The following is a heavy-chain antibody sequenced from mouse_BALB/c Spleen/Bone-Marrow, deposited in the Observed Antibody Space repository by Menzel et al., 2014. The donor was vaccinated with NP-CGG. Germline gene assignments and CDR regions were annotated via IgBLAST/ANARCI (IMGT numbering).Heavy chain of an antibody. CDR1: GFDFGRYW. CDR3: SRLYYYGNFAY. D-gene: IGHD1-1*01. J-gene: IGHJ3*01. CDR2: INPDSSTI. Sequence: EVKLMESGGGLVQPGGSLKLSCAASGFDFGRYWMSWVRQAPGKGLEWIGEINPDSSTINYTPSLKDKFIISRDSAKNTLYLQMSKVRPEDTALYYCSRLYYYGNFAYWGQGTLVTVSA. V-gene: IGHV4-1*02.